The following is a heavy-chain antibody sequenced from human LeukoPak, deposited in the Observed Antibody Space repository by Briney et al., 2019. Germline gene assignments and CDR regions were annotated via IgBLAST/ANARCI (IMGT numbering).Heavy chain of an antibody. J-gene: IGHJ6*02. V-gene: IGHV3-30*18. CDR2: ISYVGSNK. Sequence: GGSLRLSCAASGFTFSSFGMRWVRQAPGKGLEWVALISYVGSNKYYADSVKGRFTISRDNSKNTLFLQMNSLRAEATAVYYCAKDARYCSSTSCYVRYYYGMDVWGQGTTVTVSS. CDR3: AKDARYCSSTSCYVRYYYGMDV. D-gene: IGHD2-2*01. CDR1: GFTFSSFG.